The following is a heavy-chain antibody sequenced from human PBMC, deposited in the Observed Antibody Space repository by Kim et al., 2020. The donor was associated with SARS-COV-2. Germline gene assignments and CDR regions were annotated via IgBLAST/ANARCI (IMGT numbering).Heavy chain of an antibody. Sequence: TYYADSVKGRFTISRDNSKNTLYLQMSRLRAEDTAVYYCVKDGLEIYFDYWGQGTLVTVSS. V-gene: IGHV3-64D*09. CDR2: T. CDR3: VKDGLEIYFDY. J-gene: IGHJ4*02. D-gene: IGHD6-19*01.